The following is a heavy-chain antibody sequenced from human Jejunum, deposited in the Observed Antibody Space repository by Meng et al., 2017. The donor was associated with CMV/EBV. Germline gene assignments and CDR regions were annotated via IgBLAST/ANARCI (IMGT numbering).Heavy chain of an antibody. CDR3: ARVRGGLSSTWYFFDY. J-gene: IGHJ4*02. Sequence: SGFNFSSYWMSWVRQAPGKGLEWVANIKQDESEKYYVDSVKGRFTISRDNTKNSLYLQMNDLRAEDTAVYYCARVRGGLSSTWYFFDYWGQGTLVTVSS. CDR1: GFNFSSYW. CDR2: IKQDESEK. D-gene: IGHD6-13*01. V-gene: IGHV3-7*01.